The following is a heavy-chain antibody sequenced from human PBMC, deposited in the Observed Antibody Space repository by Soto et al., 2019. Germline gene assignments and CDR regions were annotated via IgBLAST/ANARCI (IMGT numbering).Heavy chain of an antibody. CDR1: GDSMTKYY. CDR2: IYTSGST. D-gene: IGHD3-16*01. J-gene: IGHJ4*02. V-gene: IGHV4-4*07. CDR3: ARTGGAAYYFDF. Sequence: SETLSLTCTVSGDSMTKYYWSWIRQSAGKGLEWIGRIYTSGSTNYNPSLKSRVTMSIDTSNKHVSLSLKSVTAADTAVYYCARTGGAAYYFDFWGQGALVTVSS.